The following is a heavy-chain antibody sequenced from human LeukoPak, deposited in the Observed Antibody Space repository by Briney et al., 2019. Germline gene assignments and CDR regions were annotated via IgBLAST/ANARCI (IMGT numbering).Heavy chain of an antibody. CDR2: INHSGST. J-gene: IGHJ4*02. D-gene: IGHD3-3*01. V-gene: IGHV4-39*07. CDR1: GGSISSGDYY. CDR3: ARGRYYDFWSGYYGDFDY. Sequence: SETLSLTCTVSGGSISSGDYYWSWIRQPPGKGLEWIGEINHSGSTNYNPSLKSRVTISVDTSKNQFSLKLSSVTAADTAVYYCARGRYYDFWSGYYGDFDYWGQGTLVTVSS.